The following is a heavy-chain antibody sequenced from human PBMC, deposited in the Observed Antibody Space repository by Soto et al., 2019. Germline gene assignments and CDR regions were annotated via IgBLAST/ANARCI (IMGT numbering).Heavy chain of an antibody. D-gene: IGHD6-13*01. CDR3: LVASAAY. Sequence: GGSLRLSCSASGFTFSSYVMNWVRQAPGKGLEYVSGITSNGGSTFYADTVKGRFIISRDNSQNTVYLQMSSLTTADTAVYYCLVASAAYWGQGTQVTVS. CDR2: ITSNGGST. V-gene: IGHV3-64D*06. J-gene: IGHJ4*02. CDR1: GFTFSSYV.